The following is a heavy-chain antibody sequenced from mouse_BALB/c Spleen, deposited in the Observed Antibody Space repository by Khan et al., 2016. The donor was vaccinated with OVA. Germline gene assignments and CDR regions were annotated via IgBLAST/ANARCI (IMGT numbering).Heavy chain of an antibody. D-gene: IGHD1-1*01. Sequence: EVELVESGGGLVQPGGSRKLSCVASGFTFTSFGMHWVRQAPEKGLEWVAYISGDSSTVYYTDTVKGRFTISRDNPKNTLFLQMTSLRSEYIAIYYCARSYFYVYYFDQWGQGTTLTGSS. V-gene: IGHV5-17*02. CDR2: ISGDSSTV. CDR1: GFTFTSFG. CDR3: ARSYFYVYYFDQ. J-gene: IGHJ2*01.